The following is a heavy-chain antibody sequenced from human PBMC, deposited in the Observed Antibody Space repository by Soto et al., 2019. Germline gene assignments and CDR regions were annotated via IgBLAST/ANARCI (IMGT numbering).Heavy chain of an antibody. V-gene: IGHV1-2*04. CDR3: ARGHSTDCSNGVCSFFYNHEMDV. Sequence: ASVKVSCKASGYSFTDYHIHWVRQAPRQGLEWLGRITPKSGGTSTAQKLQGWVTMTRDRSISTVYMELTRLRSDDTAVYFCARGHSTDCSNGVCSFFYNHEMDVWGQGTTVTVSS. D-gene: IGHD2-8*01. J-gene: IGHJ6*02. CDR2: ITPKSGGT. CDR1: GYSFTDYH.